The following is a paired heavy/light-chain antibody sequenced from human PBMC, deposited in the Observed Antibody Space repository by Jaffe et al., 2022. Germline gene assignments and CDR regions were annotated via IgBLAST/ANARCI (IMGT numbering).Light chain of an antibody. V-gene: IGKV3-11*01. CDR2: DAS. Sequence: DIVLTQSPATLSLSAGERATLSCRASQSVGSILAWYQQKPGQAPRLLIFDASNRATGVPARFSGSGSGTDFTLTISNLEPEDFALYYCQHRADWPSVTFGGGTKVEIK. CDR1: QSVGSI. CDR3: QHRADWPSVT. J-gene: IGKJ4*01.
Heavy chain of an antibody. J-gene: IGHJ4*02. V-gene: IGHV3-23*01. CDR1: GFAFSSYS. D-gene: IGHD3-10*01. CDR2: ISYNSGAT. Sequence: EVQLLESGGDLVQPGGSLRLSCEASGFAFSSYSINWVRQAPRGGLEWISVISYNSGATFYADSVRGRFTISRDNSKNRVYLQMDSLRAEDTAIYYCARSIGSSFGSGTFYFDYWGRGTLVTASS. CDR3: ARSIGSSFGSGTFYFDY.